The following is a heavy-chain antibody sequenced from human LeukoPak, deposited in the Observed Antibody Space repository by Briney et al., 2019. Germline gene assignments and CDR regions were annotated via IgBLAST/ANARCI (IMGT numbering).Heavy chain of an antibody. CDR1: GFTVSSNY. CDR3: ARDKSSHGGKFDY. Sequence: GGSLRLSCVASGFTVSSNYMSWVRQAPGKGLEWVAVISYDGSNKYYADSVKGRFTISGDNAKNSLYLQMNSLRAEDTAVYYCARDKSSHGGKFDYWGQGTLVTVSS. D-gene: IGHD4-23*01. J-gene: IGHJ4*02. V-gene: IGHV3-30*03. CDR2: ISYDGSNK.